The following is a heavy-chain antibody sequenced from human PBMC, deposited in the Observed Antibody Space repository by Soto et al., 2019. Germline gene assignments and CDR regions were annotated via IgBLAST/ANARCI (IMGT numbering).Heavy chain of an antibody. D-gene: IGHD2-15*01. CDR3: AKDAGYCNSVSCYPYNMDV. J-gene: IGHJ6*02. Sequence: SETLSLTCTVSGESISSGDHYWSWVRQSPGEGLEWIGFIYYSGNTYYNPSLKSRVSMSVDTSNNQFSLKLNSVTAADTAVYYCAKDAGYCNSVSCYPYNMDVWGQGTTVTVSS. CDR2: IYYSGNT. CDR1: GESISSGDHY. V-gene: IGHV4-30-4*01.